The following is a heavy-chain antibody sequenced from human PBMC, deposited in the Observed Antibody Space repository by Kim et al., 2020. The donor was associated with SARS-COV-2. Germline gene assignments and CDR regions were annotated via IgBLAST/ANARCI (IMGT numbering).Heavy chain of an antibody. J-gene: IGHJ4*02. CDR1: GFTFGDYA. CDR2: IRSKAYGGTT. Sequence: GGSLRLSCTASGFTFGDYAMSWVRQAPGKGLEWVSFIRSKAYGGTTEYAASVKGRFTISRDDSKTIAYLQMNSLKTEDTAVYYCTRLSGYYYGSGSYYKGRFVFDYWGQGTLVTVSS. D-gene: IGHD3-10*01. CDR3: TRLSGYYYGSGSYYKGRFVFDY. V-gene: IGHV3-49*04.